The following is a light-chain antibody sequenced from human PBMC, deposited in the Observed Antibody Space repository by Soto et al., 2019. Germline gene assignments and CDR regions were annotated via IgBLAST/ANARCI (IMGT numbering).Light chain of an antibody. J-gene: IGKJ1*01. CDR2: GTS. CDR3: QQCGSLPGT. CDR1: WSVNGNY. V-gene: IGKV3-20*01. Sequence: VLTQSPGTLSLSPGDRATLSCRVSWSVNGNYLAWYQQKPGEAPRLLIYGTSSRASGIPNRFSGSGSGTDFTLTISRLEPEDFAVYYCQQCGSLPGTFGQGTKVDIK.